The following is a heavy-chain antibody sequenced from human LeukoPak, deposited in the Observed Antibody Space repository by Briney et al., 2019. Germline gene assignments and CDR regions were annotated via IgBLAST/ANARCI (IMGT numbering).Heavy chain of an antibody. D-gene: IGHD3-10*01. CDR3: ARGWTTQSGADY. V-gene: IGHV3-74*01. CDR2: INSDGSST. Sequence: GGSLRLSCAASGFTFSSYWMHWVRQAPGKGLVWVSRINSDGSSTSYADSVKGRFTISRDNAKNTLYLQMNSLRADDTAVYYCARGWTTQSGADYWGQGTLVTVSS. J-gene: IGHJ4*02. CDR1: GFTFSSYW.